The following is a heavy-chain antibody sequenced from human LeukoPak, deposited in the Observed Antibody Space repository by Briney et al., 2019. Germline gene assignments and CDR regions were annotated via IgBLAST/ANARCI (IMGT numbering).Heavy chain of an antibody. CDR1: GFSFSNYG. V-gene: IGHV3-23*01. CDR3: ARQHTAWFVDY. CDR2: VSASGAST. D-gene: IGHD3-9*01. Sequence: GGSLRLSCAASGFSFSNYGMSWVRQAPGKGLEWVSGVSASGASTYSEDSVKGRFIISRDNSKNMVFLQMNSLRAEDTAVYYCARQHTAWFVDYWGRGILVTVSS. J-gene: IGHJ4*02.